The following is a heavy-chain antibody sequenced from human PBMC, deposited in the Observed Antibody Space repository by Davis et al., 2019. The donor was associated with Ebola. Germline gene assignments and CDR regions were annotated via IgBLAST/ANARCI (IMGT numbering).Heavy chain of an antibody. CDR3: AVYDILTGFDY. V-gene: IGHV3-74*01. D-gene: IGHD3-9*01. CDR2: INSDGSST. Sequence: HTGGSLRLSCAASGFTFSSYWMHWVRQAPGKGLVWVSRINSDGSSTSYADSVKGRFTISRDNSKNTLYMQMNSLRAEDTAVYYCAVYDILTGFDYWGQGTLVTVSS. J-gene: IGHJ4*02. CDR1: GFTFSSYW.